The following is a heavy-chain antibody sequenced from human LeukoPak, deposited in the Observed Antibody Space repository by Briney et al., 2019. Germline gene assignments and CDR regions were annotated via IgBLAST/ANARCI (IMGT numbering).Heavy chain of an antibody. D-gene: IGHD3-22*01. CDR1: GYTFTSYD. Sequence: GASLKVSCKASGYTFTSYDINWVRQATGQGLEWMGWMNPNSGNTGYAQKFQGRVTMTRNTSISTAYMELSSLRSEDTAVYYCARGFPPDIYDSSGYYSDYWGQGTLVTVSS. J-gene: IGHJ4*02. CDR3: ARGFPPDIYDSSGYYSDY. CDR2: MNPNSGNT. V-gene: IGHV1-8*01.